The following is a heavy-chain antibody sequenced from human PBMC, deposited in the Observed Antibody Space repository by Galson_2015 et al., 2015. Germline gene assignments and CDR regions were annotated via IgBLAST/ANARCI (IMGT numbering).Heavy chain of an antibody. CDR3: ARDGSGEQWLATPFDY. D-gene: IGHD6-19*01. J-gene: IGHJ4*02. V-gene: IGHV3-30-3*01. CDR2: ISYDGSNK. CDR1: GFTFSSYA. Sequence: SLSLSGAASGFTFSSYAMHWVRQAPGKGLEWVAVISYDGSNKYYADSVKGRFTISRDNSKSTLYLQMNSLRAEDTAVYYCARDGSGEQWLATPFDYWGQGTLVTVSS.